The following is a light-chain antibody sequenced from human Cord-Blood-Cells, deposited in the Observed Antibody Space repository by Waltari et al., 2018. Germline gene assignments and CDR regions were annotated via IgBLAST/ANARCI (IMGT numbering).Light chain of an antibody. J-gene: IGLJ2*01. CDR2: RNN. V-gene: IGLV1-47*01. CDR3: AAWDDSLSGPVV. CDR1: RSHTGRSS. Sequence: QSVLTPPPSASGTPAQRGTIPRFRGRSHTGRSSLTRYQQLPGTAPKLLIYRNNQRPSGVPDRFSGSKSGTSASLAISGLRSEDEADYYCAAWDDSLSGPVVFGGGTKLTVL.